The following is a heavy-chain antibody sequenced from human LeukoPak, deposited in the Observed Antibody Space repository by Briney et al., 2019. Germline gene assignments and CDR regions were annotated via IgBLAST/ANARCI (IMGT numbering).Heavy chain of an antibody. CDR2: ISYDGSNK. D-gene: IGHD3-3*01. CDR1: GFTFSSYA. Sequence: GGSLRLSCAASGFTFSSYAMHWVRQAPGKGLEWVAVISYDGSNKYYADSVKGRFTISRDNAKNSLYLQMNSLRAEDTAVYYCARALTDFWSGYSGNDYWGQGTLVTVSS. V-gene: IGHV3-30*04. CDR3: ARALTDFWSGYSGNDY. J-gene: IGHJ4*02.